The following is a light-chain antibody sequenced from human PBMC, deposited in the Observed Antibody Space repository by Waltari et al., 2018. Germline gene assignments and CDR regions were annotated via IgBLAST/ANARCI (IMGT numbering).Light chain of an antibody. J-gene: IGLJ3*02. CDR3: CSYVGSNIYWV. Sequence: QSALTQPRSVSGSPGQSVTISCTGTSSDVGGYNYVSWYQQQPDKAPNLIIYDINKRPSVGPDLVSGSKSGNTASLTISGLQAEDEADYYCCSYVGSNIYWVFGGGTKLTVL. V-gene: IGLV2-11*01. CDR2: DIN. CDR1: SSDVGGYNY.